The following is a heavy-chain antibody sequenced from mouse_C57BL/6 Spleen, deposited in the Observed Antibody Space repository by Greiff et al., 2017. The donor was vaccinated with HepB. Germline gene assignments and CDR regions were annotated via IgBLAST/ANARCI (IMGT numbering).Heavy chain of an antibody. J-gene: IGHJ4*01. V-gene: IGHV1-82*01. CDR3: ARGDYGWGYAMDY. D-gene: IGHD2-4*01. Sequence: QVQLQQSGPELVKPGASVKISCKASGYAFSSYWMNWVKQRPGKGLEWIGRIYPGDGDTNYNGKFKGKATLTADKSSSTAYMQLSSLTSEDSAVYFCARGDYGWGYAMDYWGQGTSVTVSS. CDR1: GYAFSSYW. CDR2: IYPGDGDT.